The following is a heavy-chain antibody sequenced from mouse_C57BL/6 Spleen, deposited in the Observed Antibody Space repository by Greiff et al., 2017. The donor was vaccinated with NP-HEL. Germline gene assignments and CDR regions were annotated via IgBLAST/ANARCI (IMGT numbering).Heavy chain of an antibody. D-gene: IGHD1-1*01. J-gene: IGHJ3*01. CDR1: GYSITSGYY. CDR2: ISYDGSN. Sequence: ESGPGLVKPSQSLSLTCSVTGYSITSGYYWNWIRQFPGNKLEWMGYISYDGSNNYNPSLKNRISITRDTSKNQFVLKLNSVTTEDTATYYCARDPPYYYGSSFAYWGQGTLVTVSA. CDR3: ARDPPYYYGSSFAY. V-gene: IGHV3-6*01.